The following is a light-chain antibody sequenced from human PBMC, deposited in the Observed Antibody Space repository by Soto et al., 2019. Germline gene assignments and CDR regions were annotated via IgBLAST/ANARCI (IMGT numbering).Light chain of an antibody. CDR1: QSISSW. J-gene: IGKJ5*01. CDR3: PQFKNRPLT. CDR2: DAS. V-gene: IGKV1-5*01. Sequence: EIQMCQSPSTVSASVGDRVTITCRASQSISSWLAWYQQKPVKAPKLLIYDASSLESGVPSRFSGSGSGTEFTLTICSLQSEDFALYYCPQFKNRPLTFGQGTRLEI.